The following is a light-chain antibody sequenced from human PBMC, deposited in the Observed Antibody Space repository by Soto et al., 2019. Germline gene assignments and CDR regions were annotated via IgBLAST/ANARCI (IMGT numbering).Light chain of an antibody. Sequence: EVVVTQSPATLSVSPGERVTLSCRASQSVSDNLAWYQQKPGQAPRLLIYGASTRATTIPARFSGSGSGTEFTLTISSLQSEDFAVYYCQQSNSWPYTFGQGTKLDIK. CDR1: QSVSDN. V-gene: IGKV3-15*01. CDR3: QQSNSWPYT. CDR2: GAS. J-gene: IGKJ2*01.